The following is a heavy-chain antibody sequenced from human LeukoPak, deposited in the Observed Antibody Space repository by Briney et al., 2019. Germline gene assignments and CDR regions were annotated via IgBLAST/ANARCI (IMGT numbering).Heavy chain of an antibody. CDR2: INPNSGGT. V-gene: IGHV1-2*02. CDR1: GYTFTGYY. Sequence: GASVKVSCKASGYTFTGYYMHWVRQAPGQGLEWMGWINPNSGGTNYAQKFQGRVTMTRDTSISTAYMELSRLRSDDTAVYYCARGGYCSGGSCYQGDAFDIWGQGTMVTVSS. D-gene: IGHD2-15*01. CDR3: ARGGYCSGGSCYQGDAFDI. J-gene: IGHJ3*02.